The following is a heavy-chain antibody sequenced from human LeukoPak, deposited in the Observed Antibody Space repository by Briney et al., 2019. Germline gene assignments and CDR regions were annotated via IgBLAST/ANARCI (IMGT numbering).Heavy chain of an antibody. J-gene: IGHJ5*02. V-gene: IGHV3-9*01. D-gene: IGHD1-1*01. CDR1: GFTFDDYA. Sequence: PGGSLRLSGAASGFTFDDYAMHWVRQAPGKGLEWVSGISWNSGSIGYADSVKGRFTISRDNAKNSLYLQMNSLRAEDTALYYCAKALSRNWTIRIWFDPWGQGTLVTVSS. CDR3: AKALSRNWTIRIWFDP. CDR2: ISWNSGSI.